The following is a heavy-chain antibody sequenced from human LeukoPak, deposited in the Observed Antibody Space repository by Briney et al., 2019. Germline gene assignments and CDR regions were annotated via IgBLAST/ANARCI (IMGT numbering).Heavy chain of an antibody. CDR1: GGTFSSYA. D-gene: IGHD5-24*01. CDR3: ARETRSRDGYNPLAFDI. Sequence: SVKVSCKASGGTFSSYAISWVRQAPGQGLEWMGGIIPIFGTANYARKFQGRVTITADESTSTAYMELSSLRSEDTAVYYCARETRSRDGYNPLAFDIWGQGTMVTVSS. V-gene: IGHV1-69*01. CDR2: IIPIFGTA. J-gene: IGHJ3*02.